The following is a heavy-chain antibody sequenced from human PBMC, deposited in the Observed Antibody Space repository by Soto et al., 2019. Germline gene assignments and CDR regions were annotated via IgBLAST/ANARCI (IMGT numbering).Heavy chain of an antibody. Sequence: SVKVSCKASGGTFSSYAISWVRQAPGQGLEWMGGIIPIFGTANYAQKFQGRVTITADESTSTAYMELSSLRSEDTAVYYCARSGDSSGYYSVFDYWGQGTLVTVSS. J-gene: IGHJ4*02. CDR2: IIPIFGTA. CDR1: GGTFSSYA. D-gene: IGHD3-22*01. V-gene: IGHV1-69*13. CDR3: ARSGDSSGYYSVFDY.